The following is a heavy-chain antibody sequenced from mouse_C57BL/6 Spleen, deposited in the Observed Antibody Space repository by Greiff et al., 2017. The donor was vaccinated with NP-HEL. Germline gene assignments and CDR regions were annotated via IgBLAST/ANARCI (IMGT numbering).Heavy chain of an antibody. CDR3: ARDYYGTCDY. CDR1: GYAFSSSW. J-gene: IGHJ2*01. Sequence: QVQLQQSGPELVKPGASVKISCKASGYAFSSSWMNWVKQRPGKGLEWIGRIYPGDGDTNYNGKFKGKATLTADKSSSTAYMQLSSLTSEDSAVYFCARDYYGTCDYWGQGTTLPVSS. CDR2: IYPGDGDT. D-gene: IGHD1-1*01. V-gene: IGHV1-82*01.